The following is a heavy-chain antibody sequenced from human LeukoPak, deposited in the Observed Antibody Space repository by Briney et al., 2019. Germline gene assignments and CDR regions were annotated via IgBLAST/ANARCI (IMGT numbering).Heavy chain of an antibody. CDR3: ARGPPPPWDLLGGVGRVTFYFDY. Sequence: SETLSLTCTVSGGSISSYYWSWIRQPPGKGLELIGYIYYSGSTNYNPSLKSRVTISVDTSKNQFSLKLSSVTAADTAVYYCARGPPPPWDLLGGVGRVTFYFDYWGQGTLVTVPS. CDR2: IYYSGST. CDR1: GGSISSYY. J-gene: IGHJ4*02. V-gene: IGHV4-59*01. D-gene: IGHD1-26*01.